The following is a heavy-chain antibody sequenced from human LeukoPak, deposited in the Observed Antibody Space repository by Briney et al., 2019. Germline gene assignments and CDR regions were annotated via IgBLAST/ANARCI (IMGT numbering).Heavy chain of an antibody. CDR2: TNWDGGAY. CDR1: GNTFDDYG. Sequence: PGGSLRLSCTDSGNTFDDYGMTWVRQAPGKGLEWVSGTNWDGGAYNYAASVKGRFTISRDNAKNSLYLEMNSLRVEDTAVYFCARDLSSSWYSLAYWGQGILVIVSS. CDR3: ARDLSSSWYSLAY. V-gene: IGHV3-20*04. J-gene: IGHJ4*02. D-gene: IGHD3-22*01.